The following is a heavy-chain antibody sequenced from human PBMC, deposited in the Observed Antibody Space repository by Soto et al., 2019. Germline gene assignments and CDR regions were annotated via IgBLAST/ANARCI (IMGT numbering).Heavy chain of an antibody. CDR2: ISFDGSNK. CDR3: ARTLHGDSTGAFDY. Sequence: GGSLRLSCAASGFTFSSYVMHWVRQAPGKGLEWVSVISFDGSNKYYVDSVKGRFTISRDNSKNTLYLDMNSLRLEDTAVYYCARTLHGDSTGAFDYWGLGTLVTVSS. D-gene: IGHD2-21*02. V-gene: IGHV3-30*03. CDR1: GFTFSSYV. J-gene: IGHJ4*02.